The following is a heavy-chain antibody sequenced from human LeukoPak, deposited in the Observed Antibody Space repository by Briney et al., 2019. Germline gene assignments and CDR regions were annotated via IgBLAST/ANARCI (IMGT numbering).Heavy chain of an antibody. Sequence: GGSLRLSCAASGLTFSSYGMHWVRQAPGKGLEWVAVISYDGSNKYYADSVKGRFTISRDNSKNTLYLQMNSLRAEDTAVYYCAKASYDYVWGSYLATYMDVWGKGTTVTVSS. V-gene: IGHV3-30*18. CDR2: ISYDGSNK. J-gene: IGHJ6*03. CDR1: GLTFSSYG. D-gene: IGHD3-16*02. CDR3: AKASYDYVWGSYLATYMDV.